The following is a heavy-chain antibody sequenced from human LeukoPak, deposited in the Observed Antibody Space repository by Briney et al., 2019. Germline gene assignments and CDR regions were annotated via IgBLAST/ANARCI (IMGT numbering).Heavy chain of an antibody. CDR3: ATDRYYYGSGTYSFDY. J-gene: IGHJ4*02. V-gene: IGHV4-59*06. D-gene: IGHD3-10*01. CDR1: GGSISSYY. Sequence: SETLSLTCTVSGGSISSYYWSWIRQPPGKGLEWIGYISYSGSTYYNPSLKSRVAISVDTSKNQFSLRLTSVTAADTAVYYCATDRYYYGSGTYSFDYWGQGTLVTVPS. CDR2: ISYSGST.